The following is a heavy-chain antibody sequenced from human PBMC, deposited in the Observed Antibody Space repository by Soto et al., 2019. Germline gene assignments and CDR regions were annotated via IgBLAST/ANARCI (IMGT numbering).Heavy chain of an antibody. CDR3: VRDSPIGSTYSGYEGIDY. Sequence: GASVKVSCKASGGTFSNDIITWVRQAPGQGLEWMGRIIPPLDIANYAQKFQGRVTITADKSTSTAYMELNSLRSEDTAVYYCVRDSPIGSTYSGYEGIDYWG. CDR1: GGTFSNDI. CDR2: IIPPLDIA. D-gene: IGHD5-12*01. J-gene: IGHJ4*01. V-gene: IGHV1-69*04.